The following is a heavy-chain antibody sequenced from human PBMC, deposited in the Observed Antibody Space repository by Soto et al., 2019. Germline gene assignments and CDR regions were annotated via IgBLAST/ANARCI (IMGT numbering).Heavy chain of an antibody. CDR2: ISHDGSSK. CDR3: APVVGGSKFDY. J-gene: IGHJ4*02. CDR1: GFTFSSYG. D-gene: IGHD2-15*01. Sequence: QVQLVESGGGVVQPGRSLRLSCAASGFTFSSYGLHWVRQAPGKGLEWVAAISHDGSSKYYADSVKGRLTISRDNSKNTLFLQVNTLRPEDTALYYCAPVVGGSKFDYWGQGTLVTVSS. V-gene: IGHV3-30*03.